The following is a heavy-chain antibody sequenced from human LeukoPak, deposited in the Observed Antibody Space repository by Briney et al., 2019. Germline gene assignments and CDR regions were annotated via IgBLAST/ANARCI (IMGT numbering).Heavy chain of an antibody. CDR1: ALIITNVA. Sequence: GGSLRISSGTSALIITNVAISWVRQAPGKGLEWLSAIRHSGGTTYYADSVEGRFTISSDNSKKTLYLQMHNLKDEATVVYYCAPLGVNTVTLPSDVYWGQGTLVTVSS. V-gene: IGHV3-23*01. CDR3: APLGVNTVTLPSDVY. J-gene: IGHJ4*02. D-gene: IGHD4-17*01. CDR2: IRHSGGTT.